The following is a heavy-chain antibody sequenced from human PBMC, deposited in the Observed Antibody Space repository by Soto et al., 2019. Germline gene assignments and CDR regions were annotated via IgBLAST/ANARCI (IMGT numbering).Heavy chain of an antibody. CDR2: IKSKTDGGTT. Sequence: EVQLLESGGGLVQPGGSLRLSCAASGFTFSSYAMSWVRQAPGKGLEWVGRIKSKTDGGTTDYAAPVKGRFTISRDDSKNTLYLQMNSLKTEDTAVYYCTTEPPMVRERDYYYGMDVWGQGTTVTVSS. J-gene: IGHJ6*02. CDR1: GFTFSSYA. D-gene: IGHD3-10*01. V-gene: IGHV3-15*01. CDR3: TTEPPMVRERDYYYGMDV.